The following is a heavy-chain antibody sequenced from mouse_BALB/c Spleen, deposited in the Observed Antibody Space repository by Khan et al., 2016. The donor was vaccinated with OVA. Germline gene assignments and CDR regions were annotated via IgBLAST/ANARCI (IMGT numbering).Heavy chain of an antibody. CDR3: AGGTYYDAMNY. Sequence: QIQLVQSGPELKKPGETVKISCKASGYTFTNYGVSWVKQAPGKDLKWMGWIFTYTGQPTYADDFKGRFAFSLETSASTAFLQINNLKNEDMATYFCAGGTYYDAMNYWGQGTSVTVSS. D-gene: IGHD2-10*01. V-gene: IGHV9-1*02. CDR2: IFTYTGQP. J-gene: IGHJ4*01. CDR1: GYTFTNYG.